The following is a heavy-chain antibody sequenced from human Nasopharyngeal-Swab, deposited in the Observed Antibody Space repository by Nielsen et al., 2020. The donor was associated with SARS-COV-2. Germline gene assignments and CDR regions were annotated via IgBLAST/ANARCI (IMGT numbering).Heavy chain of an antibody. J-gene: IGHJ4*02. D-gene: IGHD5-12*01. V-gene: IGHV3-23*03. CDR2: IYSGCSST. Sequence: GESLKISCAASGFTFSSYAMSWVRQAPGKGLEWVSVIYSGCSSTYYADSVKGRFTISRDNSKNTLYLQMNSLRAEDTAVYYCAKDQRYSGYDSFDYWGQGTLVTVSS. CDR3: AKDQRYSGYDSFDY. CDR1: GFTFSSYA.